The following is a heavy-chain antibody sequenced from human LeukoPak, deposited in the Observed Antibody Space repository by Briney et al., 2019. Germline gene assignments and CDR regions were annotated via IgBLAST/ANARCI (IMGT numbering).Heavy chain of an antibody. CDR3: ARSDGYGLVGI. Sequence: PSETLSLTCTVSGYSISSGYYWGWIRQPPGKGLEWIGSIYHSGSTYYNPSLKSRVTISVDTSKNQFSLKLSSVTAADTAVYYCARSDGYGLVGIWGQGTMITVSS. D-gene: IGHD3-10*01. V-gene: IGHV4-38-2*02. J-gene: IGHJ3*02. CDR1: GYSISSGYY. CDR2: IYHSGST.